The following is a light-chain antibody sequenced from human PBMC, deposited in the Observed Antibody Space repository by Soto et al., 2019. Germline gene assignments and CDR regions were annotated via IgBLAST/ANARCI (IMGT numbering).Light chain of an antibody. Sequence: EIVMTQSPATLSVSPGERATLTCRASQSVSATLAWYQQKPGQAPKLRMYGASVRAPGIPARFSGDGSGTDFTLTISNLQSADFAIYYCQHYNKWPYTFGQGTKLEIK. J-gene: IGKJ2*01. CDR2: GAS. CDR3: QHYNKWPYT. CDR1: QSVSAT. V-gene: IGKV3-15*01.